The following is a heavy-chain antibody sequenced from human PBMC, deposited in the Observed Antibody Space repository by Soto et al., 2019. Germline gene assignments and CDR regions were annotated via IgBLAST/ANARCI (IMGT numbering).Heavy chain of an antibody. CDR1: GGTFSSHS. V-gene: IGHV1-69*01. J-gene: IGHJ4*02. D-gene: IGHD4-17*01. CDR2: IITLFGTA. Sequence: VQLMQSGAEVKQPGSSVKVSCKASGGTFSSHSINWVRQAPGQGLEWMGGIITLFGTANYAQNLQGRVTITADQSTSTAYMELNSLRSDDTAVYYCAREVGYGDFSAALLDCGQGTLVTVSS. CDR3: AREVGYGDFSAALLD.